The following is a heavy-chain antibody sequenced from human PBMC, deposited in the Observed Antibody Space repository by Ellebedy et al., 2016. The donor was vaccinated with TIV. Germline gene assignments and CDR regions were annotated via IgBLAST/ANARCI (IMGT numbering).Heavy chain of an antibody. CDR3: ARERCESNGYCNHDAFDI. V-gene: IGHV3-30*02. CDR2: IQYDGSIK. J-gene: IGHJ3*02. Sequence: GESLKISCVASGFTFSRYGIHWVRQAPGKGLEWVANIQYDGSIKRYADSVMGRFTISRDNSKNTLYLQMNSLRAEDTAVYYCARERCESNGYCNHDAFDIWGQGTMVTVSS. CDR1: GFTFSRYG. D-gene: IGHD3-22*01.